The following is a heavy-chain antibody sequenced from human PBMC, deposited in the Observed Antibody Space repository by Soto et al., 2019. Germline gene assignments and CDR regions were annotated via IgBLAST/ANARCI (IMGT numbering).Heavy chain of an antibody. Sequence: EAQLVESGGGLVKPGGSLRLSCAASGFSFNDAWMNWVRQVPGKGLEWVGHIKNKIDGGEPNYAASVKVRFTISRDDSQNLVYLQMNSLKTEDTGVYYCSTDPNYAVTFLGSHASHEGLWSQGTLVTVAS. CDR3: STDPNYAVTFLGSHASHEGL. J-gene: IGHJ1*01. CDR1: GFSFNDAW. D-gene: IGHD3-16*01. CDR2: IKNKIDGGEP. V-gene: IGHV3-15*07.